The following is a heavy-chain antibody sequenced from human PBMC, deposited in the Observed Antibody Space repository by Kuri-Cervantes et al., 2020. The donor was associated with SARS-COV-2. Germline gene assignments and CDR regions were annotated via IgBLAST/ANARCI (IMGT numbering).Heavy chain of an antibody. CDR2: ISSSSSYI. CDR1: GFTFSSYA. V-gene: IGHV3-21*01. CDR3: ANTGMVGAKRSQHYYYYYYMDV. Sequence: GESLKISCAASGFTFSSYAMHWVRQAPGKGLEWVSSISSSSSYIYYADSVKGRFTISRDNSKNTLYLQMNSLRAEDTAVYYCANTGMVGAKRSQHYYYYYYMDVWGKGTTVTVSS. D-gene: IGHD1-26*01. J-gene: IGHJ6*03.